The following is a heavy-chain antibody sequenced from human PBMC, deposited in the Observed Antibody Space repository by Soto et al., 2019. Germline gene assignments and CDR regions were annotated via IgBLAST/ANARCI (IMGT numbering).Heavy chain of an antibody. CDR3: ARGGCGFWSGYLSY. CDR2: INHSGST. J-gene: IGHJ4*02. D-gene: IGHD3-3*01. Sequence: SEPLSLTCTVYGGSFSGYYWSWIRQPPGKVLEWIGEINHSGSTNYNPSLKSRVTISVDTSKNQFSLKLSSVTAADTAVYYCARGGCGFWSGYLSYWGQGTLVTVS. V-gene: IGHV4-34*01. CDR1: GGSFSGYY.